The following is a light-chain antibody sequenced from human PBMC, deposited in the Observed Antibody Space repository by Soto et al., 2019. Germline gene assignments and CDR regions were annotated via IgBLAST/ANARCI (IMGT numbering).Light chain of an antibody. CDR3: QQYNNWPPIT. Sequence: EIVLTQSPGTLSLSPGERATLSCRASQSVSNNYLAWYQQKPGQAPRLLIYGASNRATGIPDRFSGSGSGTDFTLTIHSLQSEDFAVYYCQQYNNWPPITFGQGTRLEIK. J-gene: IGKJ5*01. CDR1: QSVSNNY. CDR2: GAS. V-gene: IGKV3-20*01.